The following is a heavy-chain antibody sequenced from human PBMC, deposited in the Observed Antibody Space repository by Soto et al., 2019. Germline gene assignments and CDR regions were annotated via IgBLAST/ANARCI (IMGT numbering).Heavy chain of an antibody. CDR1: CHTFTSHA. CDR2: INAGNSNT. V-gene: IGHV1-3*01. Sequence: ASGSVSCESSCHTFTSHAMHLVRQDPGQRLEWMGWINAGNSNTKYSQKFQGRVTITRDASASTAYIELSSLRSEDTAVYYCARDLGYALLDYRAQGTLVTVTS. D-gene: IGHD2-15*01. J-gene: IGHJ4*02. CDR3: ARDLGYALLDY.